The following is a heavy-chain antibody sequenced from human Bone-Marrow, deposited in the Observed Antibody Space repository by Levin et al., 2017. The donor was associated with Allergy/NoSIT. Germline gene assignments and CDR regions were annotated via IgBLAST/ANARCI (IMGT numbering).Heavy chain of an antibody. D-gene: IGHD2-15*01. V-gene: IGHV3-23*01. Sequence: LSLTCAASGFTFSSYAMSWVRQAPGKGLEWVSAISGSGGSTYYADSVKGRFTISRDNSKNTLYLQMNSLRAEDTAVYYCAKDGNVVVYWGQGTLVTVSS. J-gene: IGHJ4*02. CDR3: AKDGNVVVY. CDR2: ISGSGGST. CDR1: GFTFSSYA.